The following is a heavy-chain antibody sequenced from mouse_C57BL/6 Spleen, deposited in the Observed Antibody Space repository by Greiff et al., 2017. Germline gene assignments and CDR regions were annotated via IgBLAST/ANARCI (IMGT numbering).Heavy chain of an antibody. CDR2: IWGVGST. J-gene: IGHJ3*01. V-gene: IGHV2-6*01. D-gene: IGHD2-4*01. CDR3: ASRGDYDYDGFAY. Sequence: QVQLQQSGPGLVAPSPSLSITCTVSGFSFTSYGVDWVRQSPGKGLEWLGVIWGVGSTNYNSALNSRLSISKDNSKSQVFLKMNSLQTDDTAMYYCASRGDYDYDGFAYWGQGTLVTVSA. CDR1: GFSFTSYG.